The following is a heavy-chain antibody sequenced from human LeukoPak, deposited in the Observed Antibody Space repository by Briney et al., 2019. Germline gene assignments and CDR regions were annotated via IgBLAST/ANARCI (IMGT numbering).Heavy chain of an antibody. CDR3: ARVRYGNYFDY. D-gene: IGHD3-16*02. Sequence: PGGSLRLSXAASGFTFTDSWMSWVRQPPGKGLEWVVNIKPDGTEKYYVDSLKGRFTVSRDNAKNSLYLQMSSLRVEDTAVYYCARVRYGNYFDYWGQGTLVAVSS. CDR1: GFTFTDSW. CDR2: IKPDGTEK. J-gene: IGHJ4*02. V-gene: IGHV3-7*04.